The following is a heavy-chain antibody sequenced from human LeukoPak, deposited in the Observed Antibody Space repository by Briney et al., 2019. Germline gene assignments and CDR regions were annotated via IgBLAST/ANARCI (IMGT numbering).Heavy chain of an antibody. CDR3: ARGGYYGSGNDFRFDP. CDR1: GGSISSNNYN. CDR2: IYYSGST. J-gene: IGHJ5*02. D-gene: IGHD3-10*01. V-gene: IGHV4-39*07. Sequence: SETLSLTCTVSGGSISSNNYNWGWIRQPPGKGLEWIGNIYYSGSTNYNPSLKSRVTISVDTSKNQFSLKLSSVTPADTAVYYCARGGYYGSGNDFRFDPWGQGTLVTVSS.